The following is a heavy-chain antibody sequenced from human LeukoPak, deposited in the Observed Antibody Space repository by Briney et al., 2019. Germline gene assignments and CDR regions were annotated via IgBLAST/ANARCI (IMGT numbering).Heavy chain of an antibody. J-gene: IGHJ4*02. V-gene: IGHV1-46*01. CDR3: ARGPPPYGSGTYYLDY. Sequence: ASVKVSCKASGYTFTSYYMHWVRQAPGQGLEWMGIINPSGGSTSYAQKFQARVTMTRDTSTTTVYMELSSLRSEDTAVYYCARGPPPYGSGTYYLDYWGQGTLVTVFS. CDR1: GYTFTSYY. CDR2: INPSGGST. D-gene: IGHD3-10*01.